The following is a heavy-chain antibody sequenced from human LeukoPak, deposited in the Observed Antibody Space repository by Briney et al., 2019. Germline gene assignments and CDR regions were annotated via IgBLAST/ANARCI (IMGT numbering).Heavy chain of an antibody. CDR2: IKQDGSEK. D-gene: IGHD3-22*01. J-gene: IGHJ4*02. V-gene: IGHV3-7*01. CDR1: GFTFSTYA. Sequence: GGSLRLSCAASGFTFSTYAMSWVRQAPGKGLEWVANIKQDGSEKFYVDSVKGRFTISRDNAKNSLFLQMNSLRTEDTAVYYCATESYYFSLYWGQGTLVTVSS. CDR3: ATESYYFSLY.